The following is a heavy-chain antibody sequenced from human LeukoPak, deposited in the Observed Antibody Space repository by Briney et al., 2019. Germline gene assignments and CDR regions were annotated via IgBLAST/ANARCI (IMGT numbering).Heavy chain of an antibody. CDR3: ARDRGDPDAFDI. CDR2: IYYSGST. V-gene: IGHV4-39*07. CDR1: GGSISSNNYY. J-gene: IGHJ3*02. D-gene: IGHD2-21*02. Sequence: PSETLSLTCFVSGGSISSNNYYWDWIRQPPGKGLEWIGSIYYSGSTYYNPSLKSRVTISVDTSKNQFSLKLSSVTAADTAVYYCARDRGDPDAFDIWGQGTMVTVSS.